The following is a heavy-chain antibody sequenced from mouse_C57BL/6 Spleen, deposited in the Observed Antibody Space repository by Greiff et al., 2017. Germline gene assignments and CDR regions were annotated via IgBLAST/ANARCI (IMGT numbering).Heavy chain of an antibody. D-gene: IGHD2-2*01. CDR2: IDPSDSYT. V-gene: IGHV1-59*01. CDR1: GYTFTSYW. Sequence: QVQLQQPGAELVRPGTSVKLSCKASGYTFTSYWMHWVKQRPGQGLEWIGVIDPSDSYTNYNQKFKGKATLTVDTSSSTAYMQLSSLTSEDSAVYYCAREGIYYGYPWFAYWGQGTLVTVSA. J-gene: IGHJ3*01. CDR3: AREGIYYGYPWFAY.